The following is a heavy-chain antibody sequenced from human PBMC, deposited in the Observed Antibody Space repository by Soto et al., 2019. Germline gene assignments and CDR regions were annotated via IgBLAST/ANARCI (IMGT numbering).Heavy chain of an antibody. CDR3: ARVAVAGRESRFDP. CDR1: GGSISSSNW. CDR2: IYHSGST. Sequence: SETLSLTCAVSGGSISSSNWWGWVRQPPGKGLEWIGEIYHSGSTNYNPSLKSRVTISVDKSKNQFSLKLSSVTAADTAVYYCARVAVAGRESRFDPWGQGXLVTVSS. J-gene: IGHJ5*02. D-gene: IGHD6-19*01. V-gene: IGHV4-4*02.